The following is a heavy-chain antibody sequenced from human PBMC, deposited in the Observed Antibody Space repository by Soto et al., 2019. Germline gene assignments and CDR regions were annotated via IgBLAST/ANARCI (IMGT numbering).Heavy chain of an antibody. CDR2: ISYDGSNK. D-gene: IGHD5-18*01. Sequence: PGGSLRLSCAASGFTFSSYGMHWVRQAPGKGLEWVAVISYDGSNKYYADSVKGRFTISRDNSKNTLYLQMNSRRAEDTAVYYCAKLIGGDTAMDLYYYYGMDVWGQGTTVTVSS. CDR1: GFTFSSYG. V-gene: IGHV3-30*18. J-gene: IGHJ6*02. CDR3: AKLIGGDTAMDLYYYYGMDV.